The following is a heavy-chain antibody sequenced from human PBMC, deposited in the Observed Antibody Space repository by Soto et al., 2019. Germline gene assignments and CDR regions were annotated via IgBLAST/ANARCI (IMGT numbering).Heavy chain of an antibody. CDR3: GREWPDIDC. Sequence: PWGSLRLSCAASGFTVSSNYMSWVRQAPGKGLEWVSVIYSGGSTFYADSVKGRFTISRDNSKNMVYLQMNRMRAEDTGAYYCGREWPDIDCWGQGTLVTVSS. CDR2: IYSGGST. J-gene: IGHJ4*02. CDR1: GFTVSSNY. V-gene: IGHV3-53*01.